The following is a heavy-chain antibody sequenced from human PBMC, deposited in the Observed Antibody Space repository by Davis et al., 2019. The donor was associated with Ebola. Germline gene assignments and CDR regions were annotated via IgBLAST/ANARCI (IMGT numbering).Heavy chain of an antibody. CDR3: ARVTYSVVVVAGWDYGMDV. CDR2: INHSGST. J-gene: IGHJ6*02. Sequence: LRLSCAASGFTFSSYWMSWVRQAPGKGLEWIGEINHSGSTNYNPSLKSRVTISVDTSKNQFSLKLSSVTAADTAVYYCARVTYSVVVVAGWDYGMDVWGQGTTVTVSS. CDR1: GFTFSSYW. V-gene: IGHV4-34*09. D-gene: IGHD2-15*01.